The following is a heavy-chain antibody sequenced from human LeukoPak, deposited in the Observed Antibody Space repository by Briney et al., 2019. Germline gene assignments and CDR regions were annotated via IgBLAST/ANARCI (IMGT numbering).Heavy chain of an antibody. Sequence: GGSLRLSCAASGITVSSHYMTWVRQAPGKGLEWVSVIDSGGSTNSADSVKGRFSVSRDNSKNTLYLQMNSLRVEDTAVYYCARTYGDYDYYCGMDVWGQGTTVTVSS. CDR1: GITVSSHY. V-gene: IGHV3-66*01. CDR2: IDSGGST. J-gene: IGHJ6*01. D-gene: IGHD4-17*01. CDR3: ARTYGDYDYYCGMDV.